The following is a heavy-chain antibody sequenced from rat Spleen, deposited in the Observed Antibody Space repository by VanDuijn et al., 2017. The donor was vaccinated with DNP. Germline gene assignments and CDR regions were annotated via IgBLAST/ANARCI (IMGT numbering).Heavy chain of an antibody. J-gene: IGHJ2*01. D-gene: IGHD5-1*01. CDR3: RTGSDY. CDR2: ITNTGGST. CDR1: GFTFNNYW. V-gene: IGHV5-31*01. Sequence: EVQLVESGGGPVQPGRSLKLSCVASGFTFNNYWMTWIRQAPGKGLEWVASITNTGGSTYYLDSVKGRFTISRDNAKSTLYLQMNSLRSEDTATYYCRTGSDYWGQGVMVTVSS.